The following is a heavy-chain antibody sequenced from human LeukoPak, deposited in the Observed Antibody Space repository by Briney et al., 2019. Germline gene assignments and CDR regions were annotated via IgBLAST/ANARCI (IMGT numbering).Heavy chain of an antibody. Sequence: GSLRLSCAASGFTFSSYSINWVRQSPAKGLEWIGEINHSGGTMYNPSLKSRVTMSVDTSKSQFSLKLTSVTAADTAVYYCTRRAYTYDSYFFDHWGLGTLVTVSS. CDR3: TRRAYTYDSYFFDH. V-gene: IGHV4-34*01. CDR2: INHSGGT. CDR1: GFTFSSYS. D-gene: IGHD5-18*01. J-gene: IGHJ4*02.